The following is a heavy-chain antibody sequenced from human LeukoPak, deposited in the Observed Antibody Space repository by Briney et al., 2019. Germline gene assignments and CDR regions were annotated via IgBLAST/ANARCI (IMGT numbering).Heavy chain of an antibody. CDR3: AKDGQVGAIGYFDY. Sequence: GGSLRLSCAASGLIFSTYGMHWVRQAPGKGLEWVAVVWSGGNNKYYSDSVKGRFTISRDNSKNTLYLQMNSLRAEDTAVYYCAKDGQVGAIGYFDYRGQGTLVTVSP. CDR1: GLIFSTYG. D-gene: IGHD1-26*01. CDR2: VWSGGNNK. J-gene: IGHJ4*02. V-gene: IGHV3-33*06.